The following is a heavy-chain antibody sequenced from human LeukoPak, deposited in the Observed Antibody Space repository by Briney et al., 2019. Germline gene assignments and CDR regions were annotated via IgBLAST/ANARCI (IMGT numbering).Heavy chain of an antibody. CDR1: GFTFSNYA. CDR3: AKDAAGRESHRFDY. J-gene: IGHJ4*02. Sequence: PGGSLRLSCAASGFTFSNYAMSWVRQAPGKGLAWVSATFGSGVNTYSADSVTGRFTISRDNSKNTLYLQMSRLRAEDTAVYYWAKDAAGRESHRFDYWGQGTLVTVSS. D-gene: IGHD3-10*01. V-gene: IGHV3-23*01. CDR2: TFGSGVNT.